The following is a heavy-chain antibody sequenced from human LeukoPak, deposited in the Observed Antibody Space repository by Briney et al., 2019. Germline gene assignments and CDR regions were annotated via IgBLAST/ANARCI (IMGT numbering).Heavy chain of an antibody. D-gene: IGHD3-3*01. Sequence: ASVKVSCKASGYTFTGYYMHWVRQAPGQGLEWMGWINPNSGGTNYAQKFQGRVTMTRDTSISTAYMELCRLRSDDTAVYYCARSTPNTIFGVVSNYMDVWGKGTTVTVSS. CDR2: INPNSGGT. CDR3: ARSTPNTIFGVVSNYMDV. V-gene: IGHV1-2*02. CDR1: GYTFTGYY. J-gene: IGHJ6*03.